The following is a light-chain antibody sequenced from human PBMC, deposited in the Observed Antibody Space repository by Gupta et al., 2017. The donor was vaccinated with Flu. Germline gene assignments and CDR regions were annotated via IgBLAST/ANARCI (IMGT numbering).Light chain of an antibody. CDR2: AAS. Sequence: GDRVTITCRASQSISTYLAWYQQKPGKAPKLLIYAASTLQSGVPSRFSGSGSGTDFTLTISCLQPEDFATYYCQQYYSSPGTFGQGTKVEIK. V-gene: IGKV1-8*01. CDR3: QQYYSSPGT. J-gene: IGKJ1*01. CDR1: QSISTY.